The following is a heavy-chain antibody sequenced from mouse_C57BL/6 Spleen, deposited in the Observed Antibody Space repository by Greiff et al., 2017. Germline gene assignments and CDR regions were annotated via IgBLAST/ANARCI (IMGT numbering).Heavy chain of an antibody. CDR1: GYTFTSYW. CDR2: IDPSDSYT. V-gene: IGHV1-50*01. CDR3: ARRRSGSSYNYAMDY. Sequence: VQLQQSGAELVKPGASVKLSCKASGYTFTSYWMQWVKQRPGQGLEWIGEIDPSDSYTNYNQKFKGKATLTVDTSSSTAYMQLSSLTSEDSAVYYCARRRSGSSYNYAMDYWGQGTSVTVSS. D-gene: IGHD1-1*01. J-gene: IGHJ4*01.